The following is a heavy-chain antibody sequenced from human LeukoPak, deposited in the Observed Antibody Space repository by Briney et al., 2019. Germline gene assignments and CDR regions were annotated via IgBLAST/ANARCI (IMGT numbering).Heavy chain of an antibody. CDR1: GLTFSSYA. Sequence: GGSLRLSCVASGLTFSSYAMTWVRQAPGKGLEWVSDLYDSGGTTHYAVSVKGRFTISRDNSKNTLYLQMNSLRAEGTAVYYCAKGYSSSWSAPDVWGKGTTITVSS. J-gene: IGHJ6*04. D-gene: IGHD6-13*01. CDR3: AKGYSSSWSAPDV. CDR2: LYDSGGTT. V-gene: IGHV3-23*01.